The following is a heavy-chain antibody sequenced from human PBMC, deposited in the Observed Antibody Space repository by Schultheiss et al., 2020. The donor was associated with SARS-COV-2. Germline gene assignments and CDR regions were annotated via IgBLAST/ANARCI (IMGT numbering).Heavy chain of an antibody. CDR2: MNPNSGNT. Sequence: ALVKVSCKASGYTFTSYDINWVRQATGQGLEWMGWMNPNSGNTGYAQKFQGIVTMTRNTSISTAYMELSSLRSEDTAVYYCARDRRIAAAGTFLEGYYYYGMDVWGQGTTVTVSS. CDR3: ARDRRIAAAGTFLEGYYYYGMDV. CDR1: GYTFTSYD. V-gene: IGHV1-8*01. J-gene: IGHJ6*02. D-gene: IGHD6-13*01.